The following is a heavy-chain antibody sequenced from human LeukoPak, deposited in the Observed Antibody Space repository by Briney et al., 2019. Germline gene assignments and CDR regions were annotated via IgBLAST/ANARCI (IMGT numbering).Heavy chain of an antibody. D-gene: IGHD6-19*01. V-gene: IGHV4-59*12. CDR2: IYYSGST. CDR1: GGSISSYY. Sequence: SETLSLTCTVSGGSISSYYWSWIRQPPGKGLEWIGYIYYSGSTNYNPSLKSRVTMSVDTSKNQFSLKLSSVTAADTAVYYCARSEAVADTFDYWGQGTLVTVSS. J-gene: IGHJ4*02. CDR3: ARSEAVADTFDY.